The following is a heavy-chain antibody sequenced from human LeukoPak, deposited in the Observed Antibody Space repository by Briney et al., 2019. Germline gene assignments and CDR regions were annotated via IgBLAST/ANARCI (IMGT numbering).Heavy chain of an antibody. CDR2: ISSSSSYI. V-gene: IGHV3-21*01. D-gene: IGHD4-23*01. Sequence: GGSLRLSCAASGFTFSSYSMNWVRQAPGKGLEWVSSISSSSSYIYYADSVKGRFTISRDNAKNSLYLQMNSLRAEDTAVYYCARDYGGNGFDYWGQEPWSPSPQ. CDR1: GFTFSSYS. J-gene: IGHJ4*01. CDR3: ARDYGGNGFDY.